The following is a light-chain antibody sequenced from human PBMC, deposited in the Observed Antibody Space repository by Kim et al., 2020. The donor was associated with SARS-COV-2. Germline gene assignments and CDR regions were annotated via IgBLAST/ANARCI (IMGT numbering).Light chain of an antibody. CDR3: ETWDSNIQV. CDR2: VEGSGSY. J-gene: IGLJ3*02. CDR1: SGHSNYF. V-gene: IGLV4-60*03. Sequence: SVKLPCTQNSGHSNYFNAWHQQQQGKAPRFLMKVEGSGSYNKGGGVPDRFSGSRSGAVRYLIISNLHSEDEADYYCETWDSNIQVFGGGTQLTVL.